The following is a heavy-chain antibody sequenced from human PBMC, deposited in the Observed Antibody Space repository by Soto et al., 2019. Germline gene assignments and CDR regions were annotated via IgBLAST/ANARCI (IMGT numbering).Heavy chain of an antibody. CDR1: GFSLSTSGMR. V-gene: IGHV2-70*04. J-gene: IGHJ6*02. D-gene: IGHD1-26*01. CDR2: IDWDDDK. Sequence: SGPTLVNPTQTLTLTCTFSGFSLSTSGMRVSWIRQPPGKALEWLARIDWDDDKFCSTSLKTRLTIXKDTSKNQAVLTMTNMGPVDTATYYCARDFVGIDSGSYPYYYYGMDVWRQGTTVTVSS. CDR3: ARDFVGIDSGSYPYYYYGMDV.